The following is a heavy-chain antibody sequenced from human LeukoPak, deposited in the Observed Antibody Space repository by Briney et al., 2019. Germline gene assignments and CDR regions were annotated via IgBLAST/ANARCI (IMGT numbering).Heavy chain of an antibody. J-gene: IGHJ4*02. CDR3: ARELVVADTPDY. CDR2: IYYSGST. Sequence: SETLSLTCTVSGGSISSGDYYWSWIRQPPGKGLEWIGNIYYSGSTYYNPSLKSRVAMSVDTSKNQFSLKLSSVTAADTAVYFCARELVVADTPDYWGQGTLVTVSS. V-gene: IGHV4-30-4*01. CDR1: GGSISSGDYY. D-gene: IGHD2-15*01.